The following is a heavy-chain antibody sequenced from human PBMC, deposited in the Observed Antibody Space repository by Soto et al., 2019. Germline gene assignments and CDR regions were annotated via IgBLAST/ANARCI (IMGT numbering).Heavy chain of an antibody. CDR3: ARVWGGAFDI. D-gene: IGHD3-10*01. CDR1: SGSFSPNY. CDR2: IYYGGTT. Sequence: SETLSLTCTVSSGSFSPNYWSWIRQPPGKGLEWVGYIYYGGTTSYNPSLQSRVTISVDTSKNQFSLKLSSVTAADTAVYYCARVWGGAFDIWGQGTMVS. J-gene: IGHJ3*02. V-gene: IGHV4-59*01.